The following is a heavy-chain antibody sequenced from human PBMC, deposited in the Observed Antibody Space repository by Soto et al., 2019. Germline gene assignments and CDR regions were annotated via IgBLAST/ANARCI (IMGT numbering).Heavy chain of an antibody. CDR1: GYTFTTYD. J-gene: IGHJ6*02. CDR3: ARGKYYYDSSGYLGV. CDR2: MNPNSGNS. Sequence: QVQLVQSGAEVKNPGASVKVSCKASGYTFTTYDINWVRQATGQGLEWMGWMNPNSGNSGNAQKFQGRVTMTRDTSISTAYMELSSLTSEDTAVYYCARGKYYYDSSGYLGVWGQGTTVTVSS. V-gene: IGHV1-8*02. D-gene: IGHD3-22*01.